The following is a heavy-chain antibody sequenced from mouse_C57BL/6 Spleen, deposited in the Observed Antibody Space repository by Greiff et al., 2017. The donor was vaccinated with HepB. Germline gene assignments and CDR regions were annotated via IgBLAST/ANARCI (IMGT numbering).Heavy chain of an antibody. Sequence: VQLQQPGAELVKPGASVKLSCKASGYTFTSYWMEWVKQRPGQGLEWIGVINPGSGGTKYNEKFKGKATLTADKSSSTAYMQLSSLTSEDSAVYFCAGACDYWGQGTPLTVSS. V-gene: IGHV1-54*01. CDR2: INPGSGGT. CDR3: AGACDY. J-gene: IGHJ2*01. CDR1: GYTFTSYW.